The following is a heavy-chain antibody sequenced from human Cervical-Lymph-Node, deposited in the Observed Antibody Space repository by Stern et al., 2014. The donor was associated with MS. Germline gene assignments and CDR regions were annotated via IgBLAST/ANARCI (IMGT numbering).Heavy chain of an antibody. V-gene: IGHV3-21*01. CDR2: ISSSSSYI. CDR3: ARDCGGDCSPFDP. CDR1: GFTFSSYS. D-gene: IGHD2-21*02. Sequence: EVQLVESGGGLVKPGGSLRLSCAASGFTFSSYSMNWVRQAPGKGLEWVSSISSSSSYIYYADSVKGRFTISRDNAKNSLYLQMNSLRAEDTAVYYCARDCGGDCSPFDPWGQGTLVTVSS. J-gene: IGHJ5*02.